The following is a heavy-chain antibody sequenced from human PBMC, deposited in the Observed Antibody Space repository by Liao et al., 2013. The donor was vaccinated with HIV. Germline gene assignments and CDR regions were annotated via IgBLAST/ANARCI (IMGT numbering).Heavy chain of an antibody. CDR3: ARVGFWSAYVRRFSHL. Sequence: QVQLLESGPGLVRPSQTLTLTCSVSGQSIDTDSYYWSWVRQSAGEGLQWIGRIYRGGATNYSPSFRGRVTISLDTSRNHFSLQLTSVTVADTAVYYCARVGFWSAYVRRFSHLWGRWHPGHCLV. D-gene: IGHD3-3*01. V-gene: IGHV4-61*02. J-gene: IGHJ2*01. CDR1: GQSIDTDSYY. CDR2: IYRGGAT.